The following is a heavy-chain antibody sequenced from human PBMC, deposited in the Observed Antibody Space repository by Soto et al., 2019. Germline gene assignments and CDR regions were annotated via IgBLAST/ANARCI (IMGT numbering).Heavy chain of an antibody. V-gene: IGHV4-30-4*01. D-gene: IGHD3-3*01. Sequence: PSETLCLTCTVSGGSIGSGDYYWSWIRQPPGKGLEWIGYFYNSGNTYYNPSLRSRVTISVDTSKNQFSLKLRSVTAADTAVYYCARRNRLRFGFDPWGQGTLVTVS. CDR1: GGSIGSGDYY. J-gene: IGHJ5*02. CDR2: FYNSGNT. CDR3: ARRNRLRFGFDP.